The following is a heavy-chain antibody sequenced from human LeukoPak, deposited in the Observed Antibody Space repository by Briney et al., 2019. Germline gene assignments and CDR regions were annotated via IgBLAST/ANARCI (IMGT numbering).Heavy chain of an antibody. D-gene: IGHD3-10*01. J-gene: IGHJ4*02. CDR1: GFTFSSYA. Sequence: GGSLRLSCAASGFTFSSYAMSWVRQAPGEGLEWVSGISGSGGSTYYADSVRGRFTISRDNSKNTLYLQMNSLRAEDTALYYCAKDRYGSGSYYFDYWGQGTLVTVSS. CDR2: ISGSGGST. CDR3: AKDRYGSGSYYFDY. V-gene: IGHV3-23*01.